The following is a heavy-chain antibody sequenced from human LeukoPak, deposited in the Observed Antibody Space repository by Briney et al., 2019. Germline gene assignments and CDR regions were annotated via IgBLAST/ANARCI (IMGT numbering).Heavy chain of an antibody. CDR3: ARGGSSSLYTVER. D-gene: IGHD6-13*01. V-gene: IGHV4-59*08. CDR1: LGSISSYY. CDR2: IYYSGST. J-gene: IGHJ4*02. Sequence: SETLSLTCTLSLGSISSYYWSWIRQPPGKGLEWIGYIYYSGSTNYNPSLKSRVTISVDTSKNQFSLKLSSVTAADTAVYYCARGGSSSLYTVERWGQGTLVTVSS.